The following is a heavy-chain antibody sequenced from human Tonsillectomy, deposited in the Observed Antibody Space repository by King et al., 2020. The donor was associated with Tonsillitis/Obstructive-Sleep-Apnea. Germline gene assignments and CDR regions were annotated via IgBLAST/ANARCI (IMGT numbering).Heavy chain of an antibody. CDR1: GFTFSTYA. CDR3: LNVMGN. CDR2: ISSSGTTI. Sequence: QLVQSGGGLVQPGESLRLSCAASGFTFSTYAMNWVRQAPGKGLEWVAYISSSGTTIYYADSLKGRFTISRDNAKNSLYLQMNSLRDEDTAVYYCLNVMGNWGQRTLVTVSS. V-gene: IGHV3-48*02. D-gene: IGHD7-27*01. J-gene: IGHJ4*02.